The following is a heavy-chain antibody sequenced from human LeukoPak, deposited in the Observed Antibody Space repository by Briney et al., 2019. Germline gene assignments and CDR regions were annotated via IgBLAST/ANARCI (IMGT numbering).Heavy chain of an antibody. V-gene: IGHV1-8*01. CDR2: RNPNSGNT. J-gene: IGHJ5*02. CDR3: ERDGYYYGPRSSDWFDP. D-gene: IGHD3-10*01. CDR1: GYTFTSYD. Sequence: ASVNVSCKASGYTFTSYDINWVRQATGQGLEWMGWRNPNSGNTGYAQKFQGRVTMTRNTSISAADMELSRLRSEDTAVYYCERDGYYYGPRSSDWFDPWGQGTLVTVSS.